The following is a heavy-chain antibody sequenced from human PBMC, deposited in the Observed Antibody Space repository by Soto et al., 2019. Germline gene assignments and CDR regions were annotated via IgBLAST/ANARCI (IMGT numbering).Heavy chain of an antibody. CDR2: ISYDGSNK. Sequence: QVQLVESGGGVVQPGRSLRLSCAASGFTFSSYGMHWVRQAPGKGLEWVAVISYDGSNKYYADSVKGRFTISRDNSKNPLYLQMNSLRAEDTAVYYCAKSMQYYDILTGYHHFGYFDYWGQGTLVTVSS. CDR3: AKSMQYYDILTGYHHFGYFDY. D-gene: IGHD3-9*01. CDR1: GFTFSSYG. J-gene: IGHJ4*02. V-gene: IGHV3-30*18.